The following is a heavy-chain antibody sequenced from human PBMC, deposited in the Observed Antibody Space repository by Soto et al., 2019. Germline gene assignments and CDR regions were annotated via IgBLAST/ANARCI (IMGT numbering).Heavy chain of an antibody. Sequence: SVKVSCKASGFTFTSSAMQWVRQARGQRLEWIGWIVVGSGNTNYAQKFQERVTITRDMSTSTAYMELSSLRSEDTAVYYCARALYSTSSEDHWGQGNLVTVSS. CDR2: IVVGSGNT. J-gene: IGHJ4*02. CDR1: GFTFTSSA. CDR3: ARALYSTSSEDH. V-gene: IGHV1-58*02. D-gene: IGHD6-6*01.